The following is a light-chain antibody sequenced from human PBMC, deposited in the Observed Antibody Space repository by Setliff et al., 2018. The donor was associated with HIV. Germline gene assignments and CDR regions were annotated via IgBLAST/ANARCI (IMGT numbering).Light chain of an antibody. V-gene: IGLV2-11*01. J-gene: IGLJ1*01. CDR3: SSYVSSNNNYV. CDR1: NSDIGTYDL. CDR2: DVN. Sequence: QSALTQPRSVSGSPGQSVTISCTGNNSDIGTYDLVSWYQQHPGRAPKLVIYDVNDRPSGVSDRFSGSKSGNTASLTISGLQPEDEADYYCSSYVSSNNNYVFGTGTKVTVL.